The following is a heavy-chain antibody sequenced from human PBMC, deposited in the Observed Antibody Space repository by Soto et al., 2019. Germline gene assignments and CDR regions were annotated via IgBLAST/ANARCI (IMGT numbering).Heavy chain of an antibody. CDR3: AKDLFHYDSSGYYEI. Sequence: QVQLVESGGGVVQPGRSLRLSCVGSGFTFSSYDIHWVRQAPGKGLEWVGVTSHDGSNRYNADSVKGRFTISRDDSKNMVSLQMNSLRAEDTAVYRCAKDLFHYDSSGYYEIWGQGTLVTVSS. CDR1: GFTFSSYD. D-gene: IGHD3-22*01. V-gene: IGHV3-30*18. CDR2: TSHDGSNR. J-gene: IGHJ4*02.